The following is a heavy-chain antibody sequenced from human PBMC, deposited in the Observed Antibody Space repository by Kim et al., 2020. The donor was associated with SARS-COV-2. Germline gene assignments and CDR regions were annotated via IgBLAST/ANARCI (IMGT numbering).Heavy chain of an antibody. CDR2: INHSGST. Sequence: SETLSLTCAVYGGSFSGYYWSWIRQPPGKGLEWIGEINHSGSTNYNPSLKSRVTISVDTSKNQFSLKLSSVTAADTAVYYCARRETYGSGSYRGIDYWGQGTLVTVSS. CDR1: GGSFSGYY. CDR3: ARRETYGSGSYRGIDY. V-gene: IGHV4-34*01. J-gene: IGHJ4*02. D-gene: IGHD3-10*01.